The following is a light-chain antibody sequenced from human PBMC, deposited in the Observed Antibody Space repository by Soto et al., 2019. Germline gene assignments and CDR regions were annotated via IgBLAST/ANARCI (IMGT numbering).Light chain of an antibody. CDR2: AAS. V-gene: IGKV1-6*01. CDR1: QDIRYD. CDR3: LHDDTYPLT. Sequence: AIERTQSPSSLSASVGDRVTITCRASQDIRYDLGWYQQKPGKAPKLLIYAASTLQSGVPSRFSGSGSGTYFTLTISSLQPEDAATYYCLHDDTYPLTFGQGTRLEI. J-gene: IGKJ5*01.